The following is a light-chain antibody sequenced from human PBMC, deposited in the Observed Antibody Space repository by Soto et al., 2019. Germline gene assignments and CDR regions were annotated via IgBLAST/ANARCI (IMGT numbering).Light chain of an antibody. CDR2: GAS. V-gene: IGKV3-11*01. CDR1: QSVTYSY. CDR3: QQRSNWRIT. J-gene: IGKJ5*01. Sequence: EIVLTQSPGTLSLSPGERATLSCRASQSVTYSYLAWYQQKPGQAPRLLIYGASNRATGIPARFSGSGSGTDFTLTISSLEPEDFAVYYCQQRSNWRITFGQGTRLEI.